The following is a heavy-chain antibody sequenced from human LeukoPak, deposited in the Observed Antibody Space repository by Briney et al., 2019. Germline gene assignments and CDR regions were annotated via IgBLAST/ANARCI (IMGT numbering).Heavy chain of an antibody. CDR1: GYTFTGYY. CDR3: ARGHSTIRASDY. CDR2: INPSGGST. V-gene: IGHV1-46*01. Sequence: GASVKVSCKASGYTFTGYYMHWVRQAPGQGLEWMGIINPSGGSTSYAQKFQGRVTMTRDMSTSTVYMELSSLRSEDTAVYYCARGHSTIRASDYWGQGTLVTVSS. D-gene: IGHD3-9*01. J-gene: IGHJ4*02.